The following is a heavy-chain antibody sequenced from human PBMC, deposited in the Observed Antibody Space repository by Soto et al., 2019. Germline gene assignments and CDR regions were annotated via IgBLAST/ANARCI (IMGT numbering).Heavy chain of an antibody. V-gene: IGHV4-59*01. CDR1: GGSISSYY. D-gene: IGHD3-16*01. CDR2: IYYSGST. J-gene: IGHJ6*02. CDR3: ARATHTFYVLYYYYGMDV. Sequence: QVQLQESGPGLVKPSETLSLTCTVSGGSISSYYWSWIRQPPGKGLEWIGYIYYSGSTNYNPSLKSRVTISVATSKIQFSLKLSSVTAADTAVYYCARATHTFYVLYYYYGMDVWGQGTTVTVSS.